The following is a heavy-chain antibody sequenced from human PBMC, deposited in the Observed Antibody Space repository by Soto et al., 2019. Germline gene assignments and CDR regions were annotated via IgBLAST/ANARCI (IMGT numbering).Heavy chain of an antibody. CDR3: ARGPGGPDGPGDY. D-gene: IGHD2-15*01. CDR1: GYTFTSYA. J-gene: IGHJ4*02. CDR2: INDGNGNT. Sequence: QVQLVQSGAEVKKPGASVKVSCKASGYTFTSYAMHWVRQAPGHRLEWMGWINDGNGNTKYSQKFQGRVNITRDTAASTAYMELSSLRSEDTAVYYCARGPGGPDGPGDYWGQGTLVTVSS. V-gene: IGHV1-3*01.